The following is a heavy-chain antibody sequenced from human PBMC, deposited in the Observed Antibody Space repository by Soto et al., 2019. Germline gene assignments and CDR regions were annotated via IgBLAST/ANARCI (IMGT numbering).Heavy chain of an antibody. CDR2: IYHSGST. CDR3: ARVGGYGMDV. CDR1: GYSISSGYY. D-gene: IGHD3-10*01. V-gene: IGHV4-38-2*01. J-gene: IGHJ6*02. Sequence: LSETLSLTCAVSGYSISSGYYWGWIRQPPGKGLEWIGSIYHSGSTYYNPSLKSRVTISVDTSKNQFSLKLSSVTAADTAVYYCARVGGYGMDVWGQGTTVTVSS.